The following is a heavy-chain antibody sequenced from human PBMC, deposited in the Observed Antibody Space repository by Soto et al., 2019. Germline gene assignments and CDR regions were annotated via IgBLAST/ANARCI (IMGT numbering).Heavy chain of an antibody. Sequence: ASVKVSCKAPRGIFSSYVINWVRQAPGQGLEWMGGISAYNGNTNYAQTLQGRVTMTTDPSTSTAYMELRSLRSDDTAVYYCARDNPPLGYWGQGTLVTVSS. V-gene: IGHV1-18*01. CDR2: ISAYNGNT. J-gene: IGHJ4*02. CDR1: RGIFSSYV. CDR3: ARDNPPLGY.